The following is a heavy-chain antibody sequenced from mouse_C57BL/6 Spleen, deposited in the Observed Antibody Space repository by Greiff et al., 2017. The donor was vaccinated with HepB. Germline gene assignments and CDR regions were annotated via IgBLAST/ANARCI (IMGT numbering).Heavy chain of an antibody. Sequence: VQLQQPGAELVRPGTSVKLSCKASGYTFTSYWMHWVKQRPGQGLEWIGVIDPSDSYTNYNQKFKGKATLTVDTSSSTAYMQLSSLTSEDSAVYYCARLRYYYGSSSYAMDYWGQGTSVTVSS. CDR3: ARLRYYYGSSSYAMDY. CDR1: GYTFTSYW. J-gene: IGHJ4*01. D-gene: IGHD1-1*01. CDR2: IDPSDSYT. V-gene: IGHV1-59*01.